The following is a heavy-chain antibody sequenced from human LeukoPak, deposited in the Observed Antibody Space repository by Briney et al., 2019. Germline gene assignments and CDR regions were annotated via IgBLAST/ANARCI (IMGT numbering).Heavy chain of an antibody. CDR2: IYYSGST. V-gene: IGHV4-39*07. CDR1: GGSISSSSYY. D-gene: IGHD3-22*01. CDR3: ARDRYYDSSGYYLNYYYYYYMDV. Sequence: SETLSLTCTVSGGSISSSSYYWGWIRQPPGKGLEWIGSIYYSGSTYYNPSLKSRATISVDTSKNQFSLKLSSVTAADTAVYYCARDRYYDSSGYYLNYYYYYYMDVWGKGTTVTVSS. J-gene: IGHJ6*03.